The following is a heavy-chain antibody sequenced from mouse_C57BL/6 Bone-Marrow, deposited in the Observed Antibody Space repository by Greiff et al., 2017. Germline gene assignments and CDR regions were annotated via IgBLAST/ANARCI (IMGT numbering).Heavy chain of an antibody. J-gene: IGHJ4*01. D-gene: IGHD2-5*01. V-gene: IGHV1-69*01. CDR3: AREVYSNSPHYSAMDY. Sequence: QVQLQQSGAELVMPGASVKLSCKASGYTFTSYWMHWVKQRPGQGLEWIGEIDPSDSYTNYNQKFKGKSTLTVDKSSSTAYMQLSSLTSEDSAVYYCAREVYSNSPHYSAMDYWGQGTSVTVSS. CDR2: IDPSDSYT. CDR1: GYTFTSYW.